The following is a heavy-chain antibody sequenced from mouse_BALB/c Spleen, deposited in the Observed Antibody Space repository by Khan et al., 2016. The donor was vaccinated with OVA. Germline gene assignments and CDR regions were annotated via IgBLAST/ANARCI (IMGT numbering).Heavy chain of an antibody. CDR3: SRSGYGSFAY. Sequence: QVHVKQSGAELVKPGASVRLSCKASGYTFTSYYLYWVKQRPGQGLEWIGDINPSSGGTNFNEKFKSKATLTVDKSSSTAYIQLNSLTSEDSAVYYCSRSGYGSFAYWGQGTLVNVSA. CDR1: GYTFTSYY. D-gene: IGHD2-2*01. V-gene: IGHV1S81*02. J-gene: IGHJ3*01. CDR2: INPSSGGT.